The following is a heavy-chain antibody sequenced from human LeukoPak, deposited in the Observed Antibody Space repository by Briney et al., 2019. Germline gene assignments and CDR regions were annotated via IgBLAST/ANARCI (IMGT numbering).Heavy chain of an antibody. CDR2: ISGSSSYT. CDR1: GFTFSDYY. J-gene: IGHJ6*04. CDR3: ARHLRGAYYYGSGRADYGMDV. D-gene: IGHD3-10*01. V-gene: IGHV3-11*06. Sequence: KPGGSLRLSRAASGFTFSDYYMSWIRQAPGKGLEWVSYISGSSSYTNYADSVKGRFTISRDNAKNSLYLQMNSLRAEDTAVYYCARHLRGAYYYGSGRADYGMDVWGKGTTVTVSS.